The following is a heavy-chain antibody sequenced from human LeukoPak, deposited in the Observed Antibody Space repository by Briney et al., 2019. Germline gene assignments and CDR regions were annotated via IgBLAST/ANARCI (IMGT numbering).Heavy chain of an antibody. J-gene: IGHJ4*02. Sequence: PGRSLRLSCAASGFTFDDYPMHWVRHAPGKGLEWVSGITWNSDRLDYADSVKGRFIISRDNAKNSLYLQMNSLRGEDTALYFCVKALRFDYFDHWGQGTLVTVSS. CDR3: VKALRFDYFDH. CDR2: ITWNSDRL. V-gene: IGHV3-9*01. CDR1: GFTFDDYP. D-gene: IGHD5-24*01.